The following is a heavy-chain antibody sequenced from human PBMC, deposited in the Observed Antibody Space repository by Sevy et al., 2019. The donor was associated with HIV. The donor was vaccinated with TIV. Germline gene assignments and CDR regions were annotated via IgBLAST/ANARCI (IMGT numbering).Heavy chain of an antibody. CDR1: GIIFTSSG. CDR2: ISYHGRGK. J-gene: IGHJ6*02. V-gene: IGHV3-30*18. D-gene: IGHD3-9*01. Sequence: GGSLRLSCVVSGIIFTSSGMQWVRQAPGKGLEWVAVISYHGRGKLYGDSVKGRYNISRDNSKNILYLQMNGLRIEDTAVYYCAKDFTGYNGMDVLGQGTMGTVSS. CDR3: AKDFTGYNGMDV.